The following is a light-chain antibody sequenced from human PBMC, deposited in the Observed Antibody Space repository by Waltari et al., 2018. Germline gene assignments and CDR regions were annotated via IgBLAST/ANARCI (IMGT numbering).Light chain of an antibody. Sequence: DIVMTQSPDSLAVSLGERATINCKSSESFLFSSRNKNHLAWYQQKPGHPPKFLLYWASTRESGVPDRFSGSGSGTDFTLTISSLQAEDVAIYYCQQYYDSPLTFGGGTKVEIK. CDR3: QQYYDSPLT. V-gene: IGKV4-1*01. J-gene: IGKJ4*01. CDR1: ESFLFSSRNKNH. CDR2: WAS.